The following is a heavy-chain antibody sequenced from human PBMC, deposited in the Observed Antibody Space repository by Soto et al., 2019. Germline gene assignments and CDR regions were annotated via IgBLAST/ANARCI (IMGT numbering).Heavy chain of an antibody. CDR2: IGGSGDST. CDR3: AKGMSGSYSYNWFDP. Sequence: EVQLLESGGGLVQPGGSLRLSCAASRFTFSRYAMSWVRQAPGKGLEWVSAIGGSGDSTFYADSVKGRFTISRDNSKNTLYLQMNTLRAEDMAVYYCAKGMSGSYSYNWFDPWGQGTLVTVSS. V-gene: IGHV3-23*01. CDR1: RFTFSRYA. D-gene: IGHD1-26*01. J-gene: IGHJ5*02.